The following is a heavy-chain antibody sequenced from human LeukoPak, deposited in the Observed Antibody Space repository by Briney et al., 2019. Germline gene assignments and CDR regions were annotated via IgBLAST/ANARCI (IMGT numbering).Heavy chain of an antibody. Sequence: GGSLRLSCAASGFTVSSNYMSWVRQAPGKGLEWVSVIYSGGSTYYADSVKGRFTISRDNSKNTLYLQMSSLRAEDTAVYYCARVYSGSYYGVDYWGQGTLVTVSS. CDR1: GFTVSSNY. CDR3: ARVYSGSYYGVDY. CDR2: IYSGGST. D-gene: IGHD1-26*01. V-gene: IGHV3-53*01. J-gene: IGHJ4*02.